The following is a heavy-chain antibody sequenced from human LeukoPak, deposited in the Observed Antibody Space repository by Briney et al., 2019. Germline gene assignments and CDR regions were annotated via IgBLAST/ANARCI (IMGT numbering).Heavy chain of an antibody. Sequence: PGGSLRLSCAASGFTVSSNYMSWVRQAPGKRLEWVLVIYSGGSTYYADSVKGRFTISRHNSKNTLYLQMNSLRAEDTAVYYCARDYRYRADTAMVNYYYYGMDVWGQGTTVTVSS. CDR3: ARDYRYRADTAMVNYYYYGMDV. D-gene: IGHD5-18*01. CDR1: GFTVSSNY. J-gene: IGHJ6*02. V-gene: IGHV3-53*04. CDR2: IYSGGST.